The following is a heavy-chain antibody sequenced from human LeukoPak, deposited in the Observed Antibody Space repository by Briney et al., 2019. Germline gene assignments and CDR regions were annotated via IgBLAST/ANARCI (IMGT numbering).Heavy chain of an antibody. CDR1: GFTFGDYA. V-gene: IGHV3-49*04. Sequence: PGGSLRLSCTASGFTFGDYAMSWVRQAPGKGLEWVGFIRSKAYGGTTEYAASVKGRFTISRDDSKSIAYLQMNSLKTEDTAVYYCTTRTGTTGHYFDYWGQGTLVTVSS. J-gene: IGHJ4*02. CDR3: TTRTGTTGHYFDY. CDR2: IRSKAYGGTT. D-gene: IGHD1-1*01.